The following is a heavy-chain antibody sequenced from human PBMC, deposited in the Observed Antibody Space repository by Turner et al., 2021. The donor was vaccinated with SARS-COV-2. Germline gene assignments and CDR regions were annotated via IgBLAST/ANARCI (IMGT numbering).Heavy chain of an antibody. Sequence: QLQLQASGPGVVNPSETLSLTCGVSGDSTTRMSFYWGWIRQSPGKGLEWLGSIDYSGANNYNPSLKKRVPGCVDTSKNQFSRRLTSVTGADTAVYSCARGISRSSRYVNWFDPWGQGTLVTVSS. CDR1: GDSTTRMSFY. V-gene: IGHV4-39*01. J-gene: IGHJ5*02. CDR2: IDYSGAN. CDR3: ARGISRSSRYVNWFDP. D-gene: IGHD6-13*01.